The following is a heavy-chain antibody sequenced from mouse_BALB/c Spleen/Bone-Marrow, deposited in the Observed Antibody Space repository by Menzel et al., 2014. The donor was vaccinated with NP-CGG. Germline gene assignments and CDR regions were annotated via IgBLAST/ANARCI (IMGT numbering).Heavy chain of an antibody. CDR2: ILPASGST. Sequence: QVQLQQSGAELMKPGASVKISCKATGYTFSSYWIEWVKQRPGHGLEWIGEILPASGSTNYNEKFKGKATFTADTSSNTAYMQLSSLTSEDSAVYYCAREDGLWYFDVWGAGTTVTVSS. CDR1: GYTFSSYW. D-gene: IGHD1-1*01. V-gene: IGHV1-9*01. CDR3: AREDGLWYFDV. J-gene: IGHJ1*01.